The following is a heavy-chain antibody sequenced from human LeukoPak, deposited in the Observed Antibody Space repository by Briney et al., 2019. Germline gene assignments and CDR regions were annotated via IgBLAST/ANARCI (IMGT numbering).Heavy chain of an antibody. J-gene: IGHJ6*02. D-gene: IGHD6-13*01. Sequence: GGSLRPSCAASGFTFSSYSMNWVRQAPGKGLEWVSSISSSSSYIYYADSVKGRFTISRDNAKNSLYLQMNSLRAEDTAVYYCARDQLVQGYYYYYGMDVWGQGTTATVSS. CDR1: GFTFSSYS. CDR2: ISSSSSYI. V-gene: IGHV3-21*01. CDR3: ARDQLVQGYYYYYGMDV.